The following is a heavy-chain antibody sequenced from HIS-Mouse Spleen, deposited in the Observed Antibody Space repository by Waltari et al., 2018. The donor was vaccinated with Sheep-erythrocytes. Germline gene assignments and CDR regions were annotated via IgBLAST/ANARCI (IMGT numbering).Heavy chain of an antibody. CDR2: ISSSSSYI. J-gene: IGHJ3*02. V-gene: IGHV3-21*01. CDR3: ARDAELRGGAFDI. D-gene: IGHD1-7*01. Sequence: EVQLVESGGGLVKPGGSLRLSCAASGFTFRSYSMNWVRQAPGKGLEWVSSISSSSSYIYYADSVKCRFTISRDNAKNSLYLQMNSLRAEDTAVYYCARDAELRGGAFDIWGQGTMVTVSS. CDR1: GFTFRSYS.